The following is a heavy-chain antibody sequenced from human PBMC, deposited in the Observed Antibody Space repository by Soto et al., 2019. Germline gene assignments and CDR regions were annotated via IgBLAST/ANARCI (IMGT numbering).Heavy chain of an antibody. CDR3: AKGQSPRGYFPSDY. CDR2: ISGSGGST. J-gene: IGHJ4*02. Sequence: GGSLRLSCAASGFTFSSYAMSWVRQAPGKGLEWVSAISGSGGSTYYADSVKGRFTISRDISKNTLYLQMTSLRAEDTAVYYCAKGQSPRGYFPSDYWGKGTLVTVPQ. D-gene: IGHD3-10*01. CDR1: GFTFSSYA. V-gene: IGHV3-23*01.